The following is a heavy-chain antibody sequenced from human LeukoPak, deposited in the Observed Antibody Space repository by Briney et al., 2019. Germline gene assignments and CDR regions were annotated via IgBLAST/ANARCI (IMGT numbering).Heavy chain of an antibody. CDR3: ARDEAAYSSSWYVWFDP. D-gene: IGHD6-13*01. CDR1: GGSISSYY. V-gene: IGHV4-4*07. Sequence: SETLSLTCTVSGGSISSYYWSWIRQPAGKGLEWIGRIYTSGSTNYNPSLKSRVTMSVDTSKNQFSLKLSSVTAADTAVYYCARDEAAYSSSWYVWFDPWGQGTLVTVSS. CDR2: IYTSGST. J-gene: IGHJ5*02.